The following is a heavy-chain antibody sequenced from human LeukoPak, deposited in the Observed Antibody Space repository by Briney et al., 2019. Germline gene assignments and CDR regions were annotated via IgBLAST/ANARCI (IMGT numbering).Heavy chain of an antibody. CDR3: ARAGRGTMIVVVKTAAFDI. V-gene: IGHV4-59*01. D-gene: IGHD3-22*01. Sequence: SETLSLTCTVSGGSISSYYWSWIRQPPGKGLEWIGYIYYSGSTNYNPSLKSRVTISVDTSKNQFSLKLSSVTAADTAVYYCARAGRGTMIVVVKTAAFDIWGQGTMVTAS. CDR2: IYYSGST. J-gene: IGHJ3*02. CDR1: GGSISSYY.